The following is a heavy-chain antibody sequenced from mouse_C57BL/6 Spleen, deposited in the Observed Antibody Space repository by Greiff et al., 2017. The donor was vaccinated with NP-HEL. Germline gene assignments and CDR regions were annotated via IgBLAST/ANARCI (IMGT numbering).Heavy chain of an antibody. CDR1: GFTFSDYY. V-gene: IGHV5-12*01. CDR2: ISNGGGST. Sequence: EVTVVESGGGLVQPGGSLTLSCAASGFTFSDYYMYLVRQTPEKRLEWVAYISNGGGSTYYPDTVKGRFTISRDNAKNTLYLQMSRLKSEDTAMYYCARSNWGTYAMDYWGQGTSVTVSS. CDR3: ARSNWGTYAMDY. D-gene: IGHD4-1*01. J-gene: IGHJ4*01.